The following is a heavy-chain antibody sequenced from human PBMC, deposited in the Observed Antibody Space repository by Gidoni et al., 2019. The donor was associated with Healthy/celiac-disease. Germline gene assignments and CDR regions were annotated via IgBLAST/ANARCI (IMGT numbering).Heavy chain of an antibody. V-gene: IGHV3-21*01. D-gene: IGHD6-13*01. CDR1: GFTFSSYS. J-gene: IGHJ6*02. CDR2: ISSSSSYI. CDR3: ARDQDSSSSPGMDV. Sequence: EVQLVESGGGLVKPGGSLRLSCAASGFTFSSYSMNWVRQAPGKGLEWVSSISSSSSYIYYADSVKGRFTISRDNAKNSLYLQMNSLRAEDTAVYYCARDQDSSSSPGMDVWGQGTTVTVSS.